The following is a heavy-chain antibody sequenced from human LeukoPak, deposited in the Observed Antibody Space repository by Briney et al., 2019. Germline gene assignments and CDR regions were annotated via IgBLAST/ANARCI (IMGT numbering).Heavy chain of an antibody. V-gene: IGHV5-51*01. CDR1: GDSFTSYC. J-gene: IGHJ4*02. Sequence: GEALMISCKAAGDSFTSYCSCCVRRMPGQGREWLGCIDPDDSDTRYSPYFPGQVTISADKSISTAHLQWSSIKASDAAMSYCEGHLDYFDYWGQGTLVTVS. CDR2: IDPDDSDT. CDR3: EGHLDYFDY.